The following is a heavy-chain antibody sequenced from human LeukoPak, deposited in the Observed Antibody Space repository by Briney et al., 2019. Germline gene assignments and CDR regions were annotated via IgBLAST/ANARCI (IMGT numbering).Heavy chain of an antibody. Sequence: TGGSLRLSCAASGFTFSSYAMSWVRQAPGKGLEWVSAISGSGGGTYYADSVKGRFTISRDNSKNTLYLQMNSLRAEDTAVYYCAKDHQLRYFDWFTESGFDYWGQGTLVTVSS. V-gene: IGHV3-23*01. D-gene: IGHD3-9*01. CDR3: AKDHQLRYFDWFTESGFDY. CDR2: ISGSGGGT. CDR1: GFTFSSYA. J-gene: IGHJ4*02.